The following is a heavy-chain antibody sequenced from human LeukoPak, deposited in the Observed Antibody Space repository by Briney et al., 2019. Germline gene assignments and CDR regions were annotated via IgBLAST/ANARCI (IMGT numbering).Heavy chain of an antibody. CDR1: GGSFSGYY. Sequence: SETLSLTCAVYGGSFSGYYWSWIRQPPGKGLEWIGEINHSGSTNYNPSLKSRVTISVDTSKNQFSLKLSSVTAADTAAYYCARLVLMVYATIDYWGQGTLVTVSS. D-gene: IGHD2-8*01. CDR2: INHSGST. CDR3: ARLVLMVYATIDY. V-gene: IGHV4-34*01. J-gene: IGHJ4*02.